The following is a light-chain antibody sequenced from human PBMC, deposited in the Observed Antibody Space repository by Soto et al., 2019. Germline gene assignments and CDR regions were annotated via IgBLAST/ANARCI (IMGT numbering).Light chain of an antibody. Sequence: QSALTQPPSASGSPGQSVTISCTGTSSDVGGDYSVSWYQQHPGKAPKLIIYEVSKRPSGVADRFSASKSDNTASLTVSGLQAEDEADYYCSSYAGSKNLVFGGGTKVTVL. J-gene: IGLJ2*01. CDR2: EVS. CDR1: SSDVGGDYS. V-gene: IGLV2-8*01. CDR3: SSYAGSKNLV.